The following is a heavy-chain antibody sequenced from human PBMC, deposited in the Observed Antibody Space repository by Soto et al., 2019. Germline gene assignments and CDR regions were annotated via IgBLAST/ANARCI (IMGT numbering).Heavy chain of an antibody. J-gene: IGHJ6*02. D-gene: IGHD3-16*01. CDR1: GGTFSSYA. Sequence: SVKVSCKASGGTFSSYAISWVRQAPGQGLEWMGGIIPIFGTANYAQKFQGRVTITADESTSTAYMELSSLRSEDTAVYYCATDQSESAYTPEYYYYGMDVWGQGTTVTVSS. CDR3: ATDQSESAYTPEYYYYGMDV. CDR2: IIPIFGTA. V-gene: IGHV1-69*13.